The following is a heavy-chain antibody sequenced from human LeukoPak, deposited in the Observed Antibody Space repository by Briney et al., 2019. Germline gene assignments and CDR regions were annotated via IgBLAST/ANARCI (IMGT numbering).Heavy chain of an antibody. CDR1: GFTFSSYS. CDR3: ASVMYYYYGMDV. Sequence: GGSLRLSCAASGFTFSSYSMNWVRQAPGQGLEWVSSISSSSSYIYYADSVKGRFTISRDNAKNSLYLQMNSLRAEDTAVYYCASVMYYYYGMDVWGQGTTVTVSS. CDR2: ISSSSSYI. J-gene: IGHJ6*02. D-gene: IGHD2-21*01. V-gene: IGHV3-21*01.